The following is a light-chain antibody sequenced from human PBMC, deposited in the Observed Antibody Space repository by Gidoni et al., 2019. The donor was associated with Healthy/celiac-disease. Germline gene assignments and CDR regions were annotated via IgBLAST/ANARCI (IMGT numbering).Light chain of an antibody. CDR2: DAS. V-gene: IGKV3-11*01. J-gene: IGKJ2*03. Sequence: EIVLTQSPATLSLSPGERATLSCRASQGVSSYLAWYQQKPGQAPRLLIYDASNRATGIPARFSGSGSGTDFTLTISSLEPEDFAVYYCQQRSNWPQGFGQGTKLEIK. CDR1: QGVSSY. CDR3: QQRSNWPQG.